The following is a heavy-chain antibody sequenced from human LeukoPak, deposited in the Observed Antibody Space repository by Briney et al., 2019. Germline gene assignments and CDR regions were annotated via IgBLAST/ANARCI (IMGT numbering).Heavy chain of an antibody. V-gene: IGHV3-23*01. Sequence: PGGSLRLSCAASGFTFSSYAMSWVRQAPGKGLEWVSAISGSGGSTYYADSVKGRFTISRDNSKNTLYLQMNSLRAEDTAVYYCAKDQYSSSWYGFPSGGYGMDVWGQGTTVTVSS. CDR1: GFTFSSYA. J-gene: IGHJ6*02. D-gene: IGHD6-13*01. CDR2: ISGSGGST. CDR3: AKDQYSSSWYGFPSGGYGMDV.